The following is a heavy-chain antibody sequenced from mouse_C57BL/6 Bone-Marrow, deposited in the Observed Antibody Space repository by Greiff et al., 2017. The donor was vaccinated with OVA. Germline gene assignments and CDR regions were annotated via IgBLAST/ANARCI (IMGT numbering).Heavy chain of an antibody. D-gene: IGHD1-1*01. V-gene: IGHV2-2*01. CDR2: IWSGGST. J-gene: IGHJ4*01. Sequence: VMLVESGPGLVQPSQSLSITCTVSGFSLTSYGVHWVRQSPGKGLEWLGVIWSGGSTDYNAAFISRLSISKDNSKSQVFFKMNSLQADDTAIYYCARNYYYGSSFPYYAMDYWGQGTSVTVSS. CDR3: ARNYYYGSSFPYYAMDY. CDR1: GFSLTSYG.